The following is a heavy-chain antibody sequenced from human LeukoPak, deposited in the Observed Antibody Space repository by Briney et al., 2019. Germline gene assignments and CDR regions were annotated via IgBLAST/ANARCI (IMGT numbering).Heavy chain of an antibody. V-gene: IGHV3-23*01. CDR3: ARGGNGWNYRSYFDY. CDR1: GFTFSSYA. D-gene: IGHD1-7*01. CDR2: ISGSGGST. Sequence: GGSLRLSCAASGFTFSSYAMSWVRQAPGKGLEWVSVISGSGGSTYYADSVKGRFTISRDNSKNTLYLQMNSLRVEDTAVYYCARGGNGWNYRSYFDYWGQGTLVTVSS. J-gene: IGHJ4*02.